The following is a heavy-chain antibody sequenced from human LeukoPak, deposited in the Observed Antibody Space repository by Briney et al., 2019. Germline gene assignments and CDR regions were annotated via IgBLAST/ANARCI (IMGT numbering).Heavy chain of an antibody. J-gene: IGHJ4*02. CDR2: IYPGDSDT. CDR1: GYSFTNHW. CDR3: ARVNSAYYYFDY. V-gene: IGHV5-51*01. D-gene: IGHD3-22*01. Sequence: GESLNISCTGFGYSFTNHWIGWVRQMRAKGLEWMAIIYPGDSDTRYSPSFQGQVTLSADKSISTAYLQWSSLTASDTAMYYCARVNSAYYYFDYWGQGTLVTVSS.